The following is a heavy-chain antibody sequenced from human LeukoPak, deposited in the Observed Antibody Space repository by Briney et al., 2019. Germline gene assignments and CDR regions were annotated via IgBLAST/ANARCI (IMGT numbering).Heavy chain of an antibody. J-gene: IGHJ4*02. Sequence: GGSLRLSCAASGFTFSSYAMHWVRQAPGKGLEWVAVIWYDGSNKYYADSVKGRFTISRDNSKNTLYLQMNSLRAEDTAVYYCARALVAYSSSPPFDYWGQGTLVTVSS. CDR3: ARALVAYSSSPPFDY. V-gene: IGHV3-33*08. D-gene: IGHD6-6*01. CDR2: IWYDGSNK. CDR1: GFTFSSYA.